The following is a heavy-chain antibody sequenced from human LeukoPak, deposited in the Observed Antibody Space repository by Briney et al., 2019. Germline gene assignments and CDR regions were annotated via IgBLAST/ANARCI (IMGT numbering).Heavy chain of an antibody. J-gene: IGHJ5*02. D-gene: IGHD3-10*01. CDR2: INPNSGGT. Sequence: ASVKVSCKASGYTFTDYYMHWVRQAPGQGLEWMGWINPNSGGTNYAQKFQGRVTMTRDTSISTAYMELSRLRSDDTAVYYCARSGYYYGSGSYYNPLIWFDPWGQGTLVTVSS. CDR3: ARSGYYYGSGSYYNPLIWFDP. V-gene: IGHV1-2*02. CDR1: GYTFTDYY.